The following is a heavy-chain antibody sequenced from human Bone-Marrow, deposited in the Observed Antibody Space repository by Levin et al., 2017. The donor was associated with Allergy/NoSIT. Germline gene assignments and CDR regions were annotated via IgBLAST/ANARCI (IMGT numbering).Heavy chain of an antibody. CDR1: GGSFSGYY. Sequence: SETLSLTCAVYGGSFSGYYWSWIRQPPGKGLEWIGEINHSGSTNYNPSLKSRVTISVDTSKNQFSLKLSSVTAADTAVYYCARGDSTIFGVVTNGKTYWYFDLWGRGTLVTVSS. CDR3: ARGDSTIFGVVTNGKTYWYFDL. CDR2: INHSGST. D-gene: IGHD3-3*01. V-gene: IGHV4-34*01. J-gene: IGHJ2*01.